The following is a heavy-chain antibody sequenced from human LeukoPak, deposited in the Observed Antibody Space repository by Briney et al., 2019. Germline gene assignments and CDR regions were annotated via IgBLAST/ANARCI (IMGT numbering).Heavy chain of an antibody. CDR2: FDPEDGET. J-gene: IGHJ4*02. CDR3: ATDIWFGESLMTYYFDY. V-gene: IGHV1-24*01. CDR1: GYTLTELS. Sequence: ASVKVSCKVSGYTLTELSMHWVRQAPGKGLEWMGGFDPEDGETIYAQKFQGRVTMTEDTSTDTAYMELSSLRSEDTAAYYCATDIWFGESLMTYYFDYWGQGTLVTVSS. D-gene: IGHD3-10*01.